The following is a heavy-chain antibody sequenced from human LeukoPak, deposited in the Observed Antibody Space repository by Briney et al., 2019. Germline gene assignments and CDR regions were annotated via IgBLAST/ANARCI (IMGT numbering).Heavy chain of an antibody. Sequence: SETLSLTCAVYGGSFSGYYWSWIRQPPGKGLEWIGEINHSGSTNYNPSLKSRVTISVDTSKNQFSLKLSSVTAADTAVYYCARGRDYDILTGPRYYFDYWGQETLVTVSS. V-gene: IGHV4-34*01. CDR3: ARGRDYDILTGPRYYFDY. J-gene: IGHJ4*02. CDR2: INHSGST. CDR1: GGSFSGYY. D-gene: IGHD3-9*01.